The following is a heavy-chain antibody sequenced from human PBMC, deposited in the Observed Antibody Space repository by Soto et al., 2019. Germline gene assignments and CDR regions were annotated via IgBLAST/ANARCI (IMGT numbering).Heavy chain of an antibody. CDR1: GFTFSSYR. V-gene: IGHV3-21*01. CDR3: ARDPNIRYFDY. J-gene: IGHJ4*02. CDR2: ISSSSSYI. Sequence: PGGSLRLSCAASGFTFSSYRMNWVRQAPGKGLEWVSSISSSSSYIYYADSVKGRFTISRDNAKNSLYLQMNSMRAEDTAVYYCARDPNIRYFDYWGEGTLVTVAS.